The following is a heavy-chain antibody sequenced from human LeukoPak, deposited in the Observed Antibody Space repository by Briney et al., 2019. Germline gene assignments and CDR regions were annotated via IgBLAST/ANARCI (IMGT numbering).Heavy chain of an antibody. J-gene: IGHJ4*02. D-gene: IGHD2-15*01. CDR2: INPKSGDT. V-gene: IGHV1-2*02. Sequence: ASVKVSCKASGYTITAYYMHWVRQAPGQGLEWMGWINPKSGDTKYAQKLRGRVTMTRDTSISTAFLELYILSSDDTAVYYCARGFSGGYSDSWGQGTLVLVSS. CDR3: ARGFSGGYSDS. CDR1: GYTITAYY.